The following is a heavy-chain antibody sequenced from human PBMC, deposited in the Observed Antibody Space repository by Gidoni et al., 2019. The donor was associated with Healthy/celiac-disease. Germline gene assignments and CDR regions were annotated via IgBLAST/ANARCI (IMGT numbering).Heavy chain of an antibody. D-gene: IGHD6-13*01. CDR2: MNPNSGNT. Sequence: QVQLVQSGAEAKKPGTSVKVSCRASGYTFTSYDSNWVRQGTRQGLEWLGWMNPNSGNTCYAQKFQVRVTMTRNTSISTAYMELSSLRSEDTAVYYCASASPPYSSTLYGMDVWGQGTTVTVSS. CDR3: ASASPPYSSTLYGMDV. J-gene: IGHJ6*02. CDR1: GYTFTSYD. V-gene: IGHV1-8*01.